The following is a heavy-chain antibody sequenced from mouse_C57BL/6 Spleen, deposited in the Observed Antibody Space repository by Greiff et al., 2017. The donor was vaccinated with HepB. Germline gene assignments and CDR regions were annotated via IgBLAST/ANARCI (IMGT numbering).Heavy chain of an antibody. J-gene: IGHJ3*01. CDR2: INPNNGGT. V-gene: IGHV1-26*01. CDR3: ERSPSRGFDY. Sequence: EVQLQQSGPELVKPGASVKISCKASGYTFTDYYMNWVKQSHGKSLEWIGDINPNNGGTSYNQKFKGKATLTVDKSSSTAYMELRSLTSEDSAVYYCERSPSRGFDYWGKGTLVTVSA. CDR1: GYTFTDYY.